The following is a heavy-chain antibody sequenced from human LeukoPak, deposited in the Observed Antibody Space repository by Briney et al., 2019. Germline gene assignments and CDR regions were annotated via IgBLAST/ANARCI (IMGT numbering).Heavy chain of an antibody. Sequence: TSETLSLTCTVSGGSITSYYWSWIRQPPGKGLEWIGRTYTSGSTNYNPSLKSRVTISVDTSKNQFSLKLSSVTAADTAVYYCARQHSGTYYVRFDYWGQGTLVTVSS. CDR2: TYTSGST. J-gene: IGHJ4*02. CDR1: GGSITSYY. CDR3: ARQHSGTYYVRFDY. V-gene: IGHV4-4*08. D-gene: IGHD1-26*01.